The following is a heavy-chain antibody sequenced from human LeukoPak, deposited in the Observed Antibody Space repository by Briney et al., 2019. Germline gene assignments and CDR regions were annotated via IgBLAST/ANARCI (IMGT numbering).Heavy chain of an antibody. V-gene: IGHV3-53*01. Sequence: PGGSLRLSCAASGFTVSSNYMSWVRQAPGKGLEWVSVIYSGGSTYYADSVKGRFTISRDNSKNTLYLQMNSLRAEDTAVYYCARDKGSGRGYYYYMDVWGKGTTVTISS. CDR1: GFTVSSNY. D-gene: IGHD3-10*01. CDR2: IYSGGST. J-gene: IGHJ6*03. CDR3: ARDKGSGRGYYYYMDV.